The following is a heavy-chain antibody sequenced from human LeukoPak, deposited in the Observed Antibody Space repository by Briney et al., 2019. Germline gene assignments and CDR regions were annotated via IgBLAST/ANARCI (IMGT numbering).Heavy chain of an antibody. CDR3: AKDTLLLLY. J-gene: IGHJ4*02. Sequence: GGSLRLSCAASGFTFSSYGMHWVRQAPGKGLEWVAVIWYDGSNKYYADSVKGRFTISRDNSKNTLYLQMNSLRAEDTALYYCAKDTLLLLYWGQGTLVTVSS. CDR2: IWYDGSNK. V-gene: IGHV3-33*06. CDR1: GFTFSSYG. D-gene: IGHD3-22*01.